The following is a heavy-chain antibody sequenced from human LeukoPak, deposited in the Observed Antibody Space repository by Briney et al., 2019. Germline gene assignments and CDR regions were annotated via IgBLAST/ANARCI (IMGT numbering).Heavy chain of an antibody. J-gene: IGHJ4*02. Sequence: PSETLSLTCTVSGGSISSSSYYWGWIRQPPGKGLEWIGSIYYSGSTYYNPSLKSRVTISVDTSKNQFSLKLSSVTAADTAVYYCARGLRGSSAPVKYYFDYWGQGTLVTVSS. V-gene: IGHV4-39*07. CDR1: GGSISSSSYY. CDR2: IYYSGST. CDR3: ARGLRGSSAPVKYYFDY. D-gene: IGHD2-2*01.